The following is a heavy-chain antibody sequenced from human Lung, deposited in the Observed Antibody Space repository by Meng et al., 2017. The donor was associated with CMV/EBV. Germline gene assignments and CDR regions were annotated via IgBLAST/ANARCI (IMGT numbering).Heavy chain of an antibody. Sequence: QVQLEEPGPGLVKPSGTLSLTCAVSGGSISSSNWWSWVRQPPGKGLEWIGEIYHSGSTNYNPSLESRVTISVDKSKNQFSLNLSSVTAADTAVYYCARVGQWLPIDYWGQETLVTVSS. CDR3: ARVGQWLPIDY. J-gene: IGHJ4*02. D-gene: IGHD6-19*01. CDR1: GGSISSSNW. V-gene: IGHV4-4*02. CDR2: IYHSGST.